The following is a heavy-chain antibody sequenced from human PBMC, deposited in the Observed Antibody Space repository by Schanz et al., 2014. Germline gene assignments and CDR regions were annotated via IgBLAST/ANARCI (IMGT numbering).Heavy chain of an antibody. J-gene: IGHJ4*02. CDR3: ARDFSAYVGNYCDY. CDR1: RSTFSSYT. Sequence: QVQLVPSGAEVKKPGSSVKVSCKASRSTFSSYTISWVRQARGQGLEWVGRFIPILGIANYAQKLQGRVTMTADTSTSTAYMDLRSLRSDDTAVYYCARDFSAYVGNYCDYWGQGTLVTVSS. D-gene: IGHD5-12*01. V-gene: IGHV1-69*08. CDR2: FIPILGIA.